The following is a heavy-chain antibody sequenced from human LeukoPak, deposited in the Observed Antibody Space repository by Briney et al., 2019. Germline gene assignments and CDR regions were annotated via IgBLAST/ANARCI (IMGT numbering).Heavy chain of an antibody. J-gene: IGHJ4*02. V-gene: IGHV3-21*01. CDR2: ISSSSSYT. CDR1: GFTFSSYS. Sequence: GGSLRLSCAASGFTFSSYSMNWVRQAPGKGLEWVSSISSSSSYTYYADSVKGRFTISRDNAKNSLYLQMNSLRAEDTAVYYCARDFPYFDYWGQGTLVTVSS. CDR3: ARDFPYFDY.